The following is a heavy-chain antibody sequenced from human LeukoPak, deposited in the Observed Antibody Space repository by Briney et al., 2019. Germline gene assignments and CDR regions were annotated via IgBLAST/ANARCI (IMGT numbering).Heavy chain of an antibody. V-gene: IGHV4-59*01. CDR1: GASFSDYY. D-gene: IGHD5-18*01. Sequence: SETLSLTCAVYGASFSDYYWSWIRQPPGKGLEWIGYIYYSGSTNYNPSLKSRVTISVDTSKNQFSLKLSSVTAADTAVYYCARGRYSYGPFDYWGQGTLVTVSS. J-gene: IGHJ4*02. CDR2: IYYSGST. CDR3: ARGRYSYGPFDY.